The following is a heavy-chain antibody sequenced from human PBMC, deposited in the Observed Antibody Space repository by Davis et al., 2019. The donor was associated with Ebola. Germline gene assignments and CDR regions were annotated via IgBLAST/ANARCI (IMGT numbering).Heavy chain of an antibody. Sequence: ASVKVSCKASGYTFSGYYIHWVRQAPGQGLEWMGWTSPNSGDTYHAQKFQGRVTMTRDTSISTAYMELSRLRSDDTAVYYCARDSWNKFDYWGQGTLVTVSS. D-gene: IGHD1/OR15-1a*01. CDR2: TSPNSGDT. V-gene: IGHV1-2*02. CDR1: GYTFSGYY. CDR3: ARDSWNKFDY. J-gene: IGHJ4*02.